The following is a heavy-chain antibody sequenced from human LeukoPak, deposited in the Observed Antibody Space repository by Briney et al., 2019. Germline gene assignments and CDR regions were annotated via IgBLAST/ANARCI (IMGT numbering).Heavy chain of an antibody. V-gene: IGHV1-69*05. CDR2: IIPIFGTA. Sequence: GASVKVSCKASGGTFSSYAISWVRQAPGQGLDWMGRIIPIFGTANYAQKFQGRVTITTDESTSTAYMELSSLRSEDTAVYYCARGGLEMATITGDAFDIWGQGTMVTVSS. CDR3: ARGGLEMATITGDAFDI. J-gene: IGHJ3*02. CDR1: GGTFSSYA. D-gene: IGHD5-24*01.